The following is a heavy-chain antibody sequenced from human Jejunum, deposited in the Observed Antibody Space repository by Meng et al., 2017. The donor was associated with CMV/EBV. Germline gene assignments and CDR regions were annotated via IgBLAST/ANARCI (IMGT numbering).Heavy chain of an antibody. CDR2: IDTYKGDT. CDR1: GYAFTSYG. J-gene: IGHJ4*02. CDR3: ARRSRNGYNSEIDY. D-gene: IGHD5-24*01. Sequence: GYAFTSYGISWVRQAPGQGLEWMGWIDTYKGDTNYLQKLQGRVTMTTDTSTTTAYMELRSLRSDDTAIYYCARRSRNGYNSEIDYWGQGTLVTVSS. V-gene: IGHV1-18*01.